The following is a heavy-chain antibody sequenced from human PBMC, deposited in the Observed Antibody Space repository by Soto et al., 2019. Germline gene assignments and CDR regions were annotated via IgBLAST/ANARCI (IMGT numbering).Heavy chain of an antibody. CDR3: ARSVTYGPNDWSDP. Sequence: SETLSLTCAAYGGSFSGYYWSWIRQPPGKGLEWIGEINHSGSTNYNPSLKSRVTISVDTSKNQFSLKLSSVTAADTAVYYCARSVTYGPNDWSDPWGQGTLVTVSS. D-gene: IGHD4-17*01. CDR2: INHSGST. CDR1: GGSFSGYY. V-gene: IGHV4-34*01. J-gene: IGHJ5*02.